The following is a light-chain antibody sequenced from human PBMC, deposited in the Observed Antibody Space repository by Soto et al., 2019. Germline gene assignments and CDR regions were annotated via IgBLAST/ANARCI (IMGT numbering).Light chain of an antibody. Sequence: EIVMTQSPATLSVSPGERATLSCRASQSVSNNLAWYQQKPGQAPRLLIYGAATWATGIPARFSGSGSGTEFTLTIRRLEPEDFAVYYCKQYGSSGTFGQGTKVDI. V-gene: IGKV3-15*01. J-gene: IGKJ1*01. CDR2: GAA. CDR1: QSVSNN. CDR3: KQYGSSGT.